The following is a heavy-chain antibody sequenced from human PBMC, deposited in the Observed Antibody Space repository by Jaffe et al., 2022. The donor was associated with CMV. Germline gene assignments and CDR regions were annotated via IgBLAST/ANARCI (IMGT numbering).Heavy chain of an antibody. D-gene: IGHD2-8*01. V-gene: IGHV3-23*01. CDR2: ISGSGGST. CDR1: GFTFSSYA. J-gene: IGHJ3*02. Sequence: EVQLLESGGGLVQPGGSLRLSCAASGFTFSSYAMSWVRQAPGKGLEWVSAISGSGGSTYYADSVKGRFTISRDNSKNTLYLQMNSLRAEDTAVYYCAKDQRGGVCTNGVCYRSGAFDIWGQGTMVTVSS. CDR3: AKDQRGGVCTNGVCYRSGAFDI.